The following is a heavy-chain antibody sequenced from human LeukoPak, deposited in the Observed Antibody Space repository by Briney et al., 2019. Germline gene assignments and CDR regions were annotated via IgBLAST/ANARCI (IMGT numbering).Heavy chain of an antibody. D-gene: IGHD6-6*01. CDR2: IIPIFGTA. J-gene: IGHJ4*02. CDR3: ARDGIAAQTYDY. V-gene: IGHV1-69*06. CDR1: GGTFTSYA. Sequence: ASVKVSCKASGGTFTSYAIRWVRQAPGQGLEWMGGIIPIFGTANYAQKFQGRVTITAEKSSSTAYMELSSLRSEDTAVYYCARDGIAAQTYDYWGQGTLVTVSS.